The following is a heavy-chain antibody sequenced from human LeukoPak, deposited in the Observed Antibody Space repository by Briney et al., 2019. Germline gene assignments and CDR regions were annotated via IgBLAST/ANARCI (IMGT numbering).Heavy chain of an antibody. CDR2: IFPSGT. V-gene: IGHV1-46*01. CDR1: GYTFTSYY. J-gene: IGHJ4*02. Sequence: ASVKVSCETSGYTFTSYYIHWVRQAPGQGLEWMGIIFPSGTTYAQKFQGRVTMTRDTSTSTVYMELSSLGSEDTAVYYCAREFPATYNFHHWGQGTLVTVSS. CDR3: AREFPATYNFHH.